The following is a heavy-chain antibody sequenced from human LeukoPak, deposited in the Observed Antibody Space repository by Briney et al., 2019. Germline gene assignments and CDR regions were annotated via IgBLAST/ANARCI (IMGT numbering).Heavy chain of an antibody. CDR3: ARDKVVGPTYFDS. V-gene: IGHV3-7*01. J-gene: IGHJ4*02. CDR1: GFTFSSYW. CDR2: IKQDGSEK. Sequence: GGSLRLSCAASGFTFSSYWMSWVRQAPGKGLEWVANIKQDGSEKYYVDSVKGRFTISRDNAKNSLYLQMNSLRAEDTAVYYCARDKVVGPTYFDSWGQGTLVTVSS. D-gene: IGHD1-26*01.